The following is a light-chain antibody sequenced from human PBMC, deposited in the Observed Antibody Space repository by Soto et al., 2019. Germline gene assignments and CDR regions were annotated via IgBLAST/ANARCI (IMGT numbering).Light chain of an antibody. V-gene: IGLV2-14*03. J-gene: IGLJ1*01. CDR1: SSDVGGFNY. Sequence: QSALTQPASVSGSPGQSITISCTGTSSDVGGFNYVSWYQQHPGKAPKLMIYDVTNRPSGVSYRFSGSKSGNTASLTISGLQAEDEADDYCNSYTSSSTYVVGTGTKLTVL. CDR2: DVT. CDR3: NSYTSSSTYV.